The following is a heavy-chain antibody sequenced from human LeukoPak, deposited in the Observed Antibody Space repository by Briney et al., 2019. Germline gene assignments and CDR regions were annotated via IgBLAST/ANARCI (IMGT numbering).Heavy chain of an antibody. J-gene: IGHJ3*02. CDR3: ARDPRGFGSESVDAFDI. D-gene: IGHD3-10*01. Sequence: GSLRLSCAASGFTFSSSAMSWVRQSPGKGLEWIGEIYHTGSTHYNPSLKSRLTISVDKSKNQFSLKLNSVTAADTAVYFCARDPRGFGSESVDAFDIWGQGTMVTVSS. CDR1: GFTFSSSAM. CDR2: IYHTGST. V-gene: IGHV4-4*01.